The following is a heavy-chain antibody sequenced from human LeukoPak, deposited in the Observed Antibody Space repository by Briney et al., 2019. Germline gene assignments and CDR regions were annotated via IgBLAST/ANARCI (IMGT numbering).Heavy chain of an antibody. J-gene: IGHJ6*02. V-gene: IGHV4-59*01. CDR1: GGSISSYY. D-gene: IGHD6-19*01. Sequence: SETLSLTCTVSGGSISSYYWSWIRQPPGKGLEWIGYIYYSGSTNYNPSLKSRVTISVDAPKNQFSLKLSSVTAADTAVYYCARAGRWLVPLSYYYGMDVWGQGTTVTVSS. CDR3: ARAGRWLVPLSYYYGMDV. CDR2: IYYSGST.